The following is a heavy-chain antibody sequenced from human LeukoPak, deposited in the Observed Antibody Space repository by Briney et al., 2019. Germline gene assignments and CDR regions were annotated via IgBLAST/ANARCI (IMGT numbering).Heavy chain of an antibody. Sequence: PGGSLRLSCAASGFTLSSYAMSWVRQAPGKGLEWVSAISGSGGSTYYADSVKGRFTISRDNSKNTLYLQMNSLRAEDTAVYYCARKGRIAAAGTNGGFDYWGQGTLVTVSS. CDR3: ARKGRIAAAGTNGGFDY. V-gene: IGHV3-23*01. CDR1: GFTLSSYA. D-gene: IGHD6-13*01. J-gene: IGHJ4*02. CDR2: ISGSGGST.